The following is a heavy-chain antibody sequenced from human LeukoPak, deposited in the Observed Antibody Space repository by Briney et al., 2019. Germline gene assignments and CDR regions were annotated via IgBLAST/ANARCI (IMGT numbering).Heavy chain of an antibody. J-gene: IGHJ4*02. CDR2: ISSSGSII. CDR3: ARDRFSGSYPLDY. Sequence: PGGSLRLSCTTSGFIFSDYYMSWIRQAPGKGLEWVSYISSSGSIIYYADSVKGRFTISRDNAKNSLYLQMNSLRAEDTAVYYCARDRFSGSYPLDYWGQGILVTVSS. D-gene: IGHD1-26*01. V-gene: IGHV3-11*01. CDR1: GFIFSDYY.